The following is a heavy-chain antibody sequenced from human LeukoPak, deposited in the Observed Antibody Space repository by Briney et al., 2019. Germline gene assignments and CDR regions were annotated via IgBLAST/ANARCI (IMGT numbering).Heavy chain of an antibody. D-gene: IGHD3-10*01. CDR3: ARYYIEGRCFDY. J-gene: IGHJ4*02. Sequence: ASVKVSCKASGYTFTGYYIHWVRQAPGQGLEWMGWINPNSGGTNYAQKFQGRVTMTRDTSIRTAYMELSRLRSDNTAMYYCARYYIEGRCFDYWGQGTLVTVSS. CDR1: GYTFTGYY. V-gene: IGHV1-2*02. CDR2: INPNSGGT.